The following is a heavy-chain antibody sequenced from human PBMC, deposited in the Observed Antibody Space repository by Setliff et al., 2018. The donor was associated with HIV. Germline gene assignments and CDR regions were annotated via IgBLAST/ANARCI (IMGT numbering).Heavy chain of an antibody. CDR2: IYYSGST. Sequence: KTSETLSLTCTVSGGSISSSSYYWGWIRQPPGKGLEWIGSIYYSGSTYYNPSLKSRVTISVDKSKNQFSLKLSSVTAADTAVYYCARDPYCPNTCYEDFTFDSWGQGTLVTVSS. CDR3: ARDPYCPNTCYEDFTFDS. J-gene: IGHJ4*02. D-gene: IGHD2-8*01. V-gene: IGHV4-39*07. CDR1: GGSISSSSYY.